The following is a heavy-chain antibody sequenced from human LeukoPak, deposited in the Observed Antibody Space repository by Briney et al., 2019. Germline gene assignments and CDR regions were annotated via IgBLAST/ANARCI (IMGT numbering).Heavy chain of an antibody. CDR3: AMMTTVTRAADY. J-gene: IGHJ4*02. Sequence: SQSLSLTCAVYGGSFSGYYWSWIRRPPGKGLEWIGEFNHSGSTNYNPSLKSRVTISVDTSKNQFSLTLSSVTAADPAVYYCAMMTTVTRAADYWGQGTLVTVSS. CDR2: FNHSGST. V-gene: IGHV4-34*01. D-gene: IGHD4-17*01. CDR1: GGSFSGYY.